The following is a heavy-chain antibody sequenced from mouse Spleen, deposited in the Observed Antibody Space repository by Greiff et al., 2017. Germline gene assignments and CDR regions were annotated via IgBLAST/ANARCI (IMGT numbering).Heavy chain of an antibody. Sequence: EVKLMESGPGLVKPSQSLSLTCSVTGYSITSGYYWNWIRQFPGNKLEWMGYISYDGSNNYNPSLKNRISITRDTSKNQFFLKLNSVTTEDTATYYCAREDGYSAWFAYWGQGTLVTVSA. CDR1: GYSITSGYY. V-gene: IGHV3-6*01. D-gene: IGHD2-3*01. J-gene: IGHJ3*01. CDR3: AREDGYSAWFAY. CDR2: ISYDGSN.